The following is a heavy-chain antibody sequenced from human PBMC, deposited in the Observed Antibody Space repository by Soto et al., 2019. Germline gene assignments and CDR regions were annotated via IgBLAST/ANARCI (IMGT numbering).Heavy chain of an antibody. Sequence: QLQLQESGPGLVKPSETLSLTCAVSGVSVSSGGNYWGWIRQSPGKGLEWIGSVHDTGTTHYNPSLTSRVTISVDTSKNQFSLNVNSVTAADTAVYYCARGLSSPSAAGVRGQGTLVTVSS. D-gene: IGHD6-6*01. CDR2: VHDTGTT. J-gene: IGHJ4*02. V-gene: IGHV4-39*01. CDR1: GVSVSSGGNY. CDR3: ARGLSSPSAAGV.